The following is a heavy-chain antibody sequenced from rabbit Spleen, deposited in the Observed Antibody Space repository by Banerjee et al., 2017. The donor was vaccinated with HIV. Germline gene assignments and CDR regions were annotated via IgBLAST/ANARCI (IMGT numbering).Heavy chain of an antibody. Sequence: QSLEESGGDLVKPGASLTLTCTASGFSFSSSDYMCWVRQAPGKGLEWIACIYTGSSGTTWYASWAKGRFTISKTSSTTVTLQMTSLTAADTATYFCARGVINGYRCGLWGPGTLVTVS. J-gene: IGHJ4*01. CDR1: GFSFSSSDY. CDR2: IYTGSSGTT. CDR3: ARGVINGYRCGL. D-gene: IGHD7-1*01. V-gene: IGHV1S40*01.